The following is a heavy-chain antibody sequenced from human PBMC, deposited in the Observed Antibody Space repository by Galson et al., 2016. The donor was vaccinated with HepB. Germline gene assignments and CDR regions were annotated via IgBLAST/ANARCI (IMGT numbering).Heavy chain of an antibody. CDR2: IYFNGRA. Sequence: ETLSLTCTASGGSISSVGYYWGWIRQPPGKGLEWIGSIYFNGRAYSIPSLKSRVPISVDRSKNQFSLKLNSVTAADTAVYYCARGRSYGSGSYLGWFDPWGQGTLVTVSS. J-gene: IGHJ5*02. V-gene: IGHV4-39*07. CDR3: ARGRSYGSGSYLGWFDP. D-gene: IGHD3-10*01. CDR1: GGSISSVGYY.